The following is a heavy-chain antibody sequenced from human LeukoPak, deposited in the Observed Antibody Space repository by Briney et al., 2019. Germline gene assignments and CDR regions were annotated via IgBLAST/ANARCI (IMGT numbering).Heavy chain of an antibody. D-gene: IGHD3-22*01. CDR3: ARSDYYDSSGYYGNFDY. CDR2: ISYDGSNK. Sequence: PGRSLRLSCAASGFTFSSYGMHWVRQAPGKGLEWVAVISYDGSNKYYADSVKGRFTISRDNSKNTLYLQMNSLRAEDTAVYYCARSDYYDSSGYYGNFDYWGQGTLVTVTS. J-gene: IGHJ4*02. V-gene: IGHV3-30*03. CDR1: GFTFSSYG.